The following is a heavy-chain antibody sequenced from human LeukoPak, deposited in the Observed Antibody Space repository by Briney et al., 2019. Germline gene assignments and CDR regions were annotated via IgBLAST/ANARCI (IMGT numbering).Heavy chain of an antibody. CDR2: INANSGDT. V-gene: IGHV1-2*02. J-gene: IGHJ5*02. CDR3: ARVLGSRVDP. Sequence: ASVKVSCKASGYTFTSYDINWVRQAPGQGLEWMGWINANSGDTDYAPKFQGRVTMTRDTSISTAYMEVTRLTSDDTAIYYCARVLGSRVDPWGQGTLVTVTS. CDR1: GYTFTSYD.